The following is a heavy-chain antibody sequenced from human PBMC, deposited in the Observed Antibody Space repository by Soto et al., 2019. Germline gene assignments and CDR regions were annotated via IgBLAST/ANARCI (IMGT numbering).Heavy chain of an antibody. CDR3: ARGDWSPHYFDY. V-gene: IGHV4-59*01. D-gene: IGHD3-9*01. J-gene: IGHJ4*02. Sequence: SETLSLTCTVSGGSISSYYWSWIRQPPGKGLEWIGYIYYSGSTNYNPSLKSRVTISVDTSKNQFSLKLSSVTAADTAVYYCARGDWSPHYFDYWGQGTLVTVSS. CDR1: GGSISSYY. CDR2: IYYSGST.